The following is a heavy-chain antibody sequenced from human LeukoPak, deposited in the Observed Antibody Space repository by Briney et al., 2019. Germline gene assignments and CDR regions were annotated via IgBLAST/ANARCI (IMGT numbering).Heavy chain of an antibody. D-gene: IGHD5-18*01. CDR2: INPSGGST. Sequence: ASVKVSCKASGYTFTSYYMHWVRQAPGQGLEWRGIINPSGGSTSYAQKFQGRGTMTRHTSTSKVYMELSSLRSEDTAVYYCARDRRYSYGYLGYWGQGNLVTVSS. CDR1: GYTFTSYY. V-gene: IGHV1-46*01. CDR3: ARDRRYSYGYLGY. J-gene: IGHJ4*02.